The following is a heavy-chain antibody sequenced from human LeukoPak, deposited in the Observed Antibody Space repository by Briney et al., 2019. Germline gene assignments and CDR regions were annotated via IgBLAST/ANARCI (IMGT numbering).Heavy chain of an antibody. CDR1: DGSINSYY. Sequence: SETLSLTCTVSDGSINSYYWSWIRQPPGKGLEWIGNIYYSGSTNYNPSLKSRVTMSVDTSKNQFSLKLSPVTAADTALYYCARHNDFWSGSLDYWGQGTLVTVSS. CDR2: IYYSGST. V-gene: IGHV4-59*08. CDR3: ARHNDFWSGSLDY. D-gene: IGHD3-3*01. J-gene: IGHJ4*02.